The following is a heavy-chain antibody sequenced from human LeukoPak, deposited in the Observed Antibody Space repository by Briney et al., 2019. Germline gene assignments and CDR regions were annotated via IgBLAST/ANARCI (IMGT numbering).Heavy chain of an antibody. Sequence: SETLSLTCTVSDDSITIYYWTWIRQPPGEGLEWIGYIDHTGSTNYNPSLNSRVTISRDTSRNHFSLELSSVTAADTAVYFCARGRIVATIGRRGPFFDYWGQGTLVTVSS. D-gene: IGHD5-12*01. CDR3: ARGRIVATIGRRGPFFDY. V-gene: IGHV4-59*01. J-gene: IGHJ4*02. CDR1: DDSITIYY. CDR2: IDHTGST.